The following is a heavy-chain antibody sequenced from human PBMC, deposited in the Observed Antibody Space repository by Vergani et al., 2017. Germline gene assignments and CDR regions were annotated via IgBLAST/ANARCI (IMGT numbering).Heavy chain of an antibody. J-gene: IGHJ4*02. Sequence: VQLLESGGGLVQTGGSLRLSCGASGFTFSNYAMSWVRQAPGKGLEWVAIIWYDGSNTYYADSVKGRFTVSRDNSRNTLFLQMNSMRVEDTAVYYCARSRYDSSGFSTIFRYWGQGTRVTVS. CDR2: IWYDGSNT. D-gene: IGHD3-22*01. CDR1: GFTFSNYA. V-gene: IGHV3-33*08. CDR3: ARSRYDSSGFSTIFRY.